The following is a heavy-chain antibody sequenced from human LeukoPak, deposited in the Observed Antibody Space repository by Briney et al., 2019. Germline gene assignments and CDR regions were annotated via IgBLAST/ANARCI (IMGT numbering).Heavy chain of an antibody. CDR3: ARENKGYTSGFFDC. D-gene: IGHD6-19*01. CDR2: IYSGGST. CDR1: GFTVGSNY. Sequence: GGSLRLSCAASGFTVGSNYMTWVRQAPGKGLECVSIIYSGGSTYYADSVKGRFTISRDNSKNTQYLQMNSLRAEDTAVYYCARENKGYTSGFFDCWGQGTLVTVSS. J-gene: IGHJ4*02. V-gene: IGHV3-53*01.